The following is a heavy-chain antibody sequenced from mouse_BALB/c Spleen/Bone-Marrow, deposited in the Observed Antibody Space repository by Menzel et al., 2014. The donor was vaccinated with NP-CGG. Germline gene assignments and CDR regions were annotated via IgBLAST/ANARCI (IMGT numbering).Heavy chain of an antibody. Sequence: EVQGVESGGGLVQPGGSRKLSCAASGFTFSNFGMHWVRQAPEKGLEWVAYISGGSSSIYYGDTVKGRFTISRDNPKNTLFLQTTSLRSEDTAMYFCSRGEDYDGYAMDYWVKEPQSPSPQ. J-gene: IGHJ4*01. CDR1: GFTFSNFG. D-gene: IGHD2-4*01. CDR2: ISGGSSSI. CDR3: SRGEDYDGYAMDY. V-gene: IGHV5-17*02.